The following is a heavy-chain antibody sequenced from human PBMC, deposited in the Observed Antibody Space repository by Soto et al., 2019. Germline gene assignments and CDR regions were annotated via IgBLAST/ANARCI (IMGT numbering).Heavy chain of an antibody. CDR1: GYSFTSLD. CDR3: ERGVRAGVVY. D-gene: IGHD2-15*01. Sequence: QVQLVQSGAEVREPGASVKVSCKASGYSFTSLDINWVRQTAGQGLEWMGWMQPSTGRTGYAQKFQGRVNMTRDTSIKTAYMELTTLTPDDTAFYYCERGVRAGVVYWGQGTRVTVSS. CDR2: MQPSTGRT. J-gene: IGHJ4*02. V-gene: IGHV1-8*01.